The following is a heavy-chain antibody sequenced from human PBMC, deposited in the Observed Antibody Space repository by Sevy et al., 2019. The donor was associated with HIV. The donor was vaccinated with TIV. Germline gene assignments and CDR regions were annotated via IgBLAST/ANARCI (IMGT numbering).Heavy chain of an antibody. D-gene: IGHD3-10*01. V-gene: IGHV7-4-1*01. CDR2: INTNTGNP. J-gene: IGHJ6*02. Sequence: ASVKVSCKASGYTFTSYAMNWVRQAPGQGLEWMGWINTNTGNPTYAQGFTGRFVFSLDTSVSTAYLQIGSLKAEDTAVYYCLRDMVRGVIGYYYYGMDVWGQGTTVTVSS. CDR3: LRDMVRGVIGYYYYGMDV. CDR1: GYTFTSYA.